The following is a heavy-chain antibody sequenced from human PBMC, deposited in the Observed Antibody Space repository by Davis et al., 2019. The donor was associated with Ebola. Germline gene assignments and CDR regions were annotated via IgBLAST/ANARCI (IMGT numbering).Heavy chain of an antibody. CDR2: IYPGDSDT. J-gene: IGHJ3*02. D-gene: IGHD5-12*01. CDR1: GYSFTSYW. V-gene: IGHV5-51*01. CDR3: ARPSRRATLDAFDI. Sequence: GGSLRLSCKGSGYSFTSYWIGWVRQMPGKGLEWMGIIYPGDSDTRYSPSFQGQVTISADKSISTAYLQWSSLKASDTAMYYCARPSRRATLDAFDIWGQGTMVTVSS.